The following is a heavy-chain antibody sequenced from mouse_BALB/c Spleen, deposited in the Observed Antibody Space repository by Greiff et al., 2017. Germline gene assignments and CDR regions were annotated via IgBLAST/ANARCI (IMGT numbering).Heavy chain of an antibody. D-gene: IGHD4-1*01. CDR3: AKLGRFAMDY. V-gene: IGHV1-82*01. CDR2: IYPGDGDT. CDR1: GYAFSSSR. Sequence: VQLQESGPELVKPGASVKISCKASGYAFSSSRMNWVKQRPGQGLEWIGRIYPGDGDTNYNGKFKGKATLTADKSSSTAYMQLSSLTSVDSAVYFCAKLGRFAMDYWGQGTSVTVSS. J-gene: IGHJ4*01.